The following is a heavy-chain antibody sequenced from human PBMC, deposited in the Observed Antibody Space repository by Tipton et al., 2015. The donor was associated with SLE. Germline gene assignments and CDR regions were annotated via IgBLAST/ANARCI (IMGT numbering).Heavy chain of an antibody. Sequence: TLSLTCTVSGGSISSSSYYWGWIRQPPGKGLEWIGSIYYSGSTYYNPSLKSRVTISVDTSKNQFSLKLNSVTAADTAVYYCARLRVISYYFDYWGQGTLVTVSS. CDR1: GGSISSSSYY. D-gene: IGHD2-21*01. J-gene: IGHJ4*02. V-gene: IGHV4-39*07. CDR2: IYYSGST. CDR3: ARLRVISYYFDY.